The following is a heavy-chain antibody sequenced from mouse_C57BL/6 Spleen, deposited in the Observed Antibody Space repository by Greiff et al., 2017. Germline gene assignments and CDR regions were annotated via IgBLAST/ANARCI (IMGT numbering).Heavy chain of an antibody. CDR2: FYPGSGSI. D-gene: IGHD2-1*01. J-gene: IGHJ3*01. CDR3: ARHEDGYYGNYPFAY. Sequence: VKLVESGAELVKPGASVKLSCKASGYTFTEYTIHWVKQRSGQGLEWIGWFYPGSGSIKYNEKFKDKATLTADKSSSTVYMELSRLTSEDSAVYFCARHEDGYYGNYPFAYWGQGTLVTVSA. V-gene: IGHV1-62-2*01. CDR1: GYTFTEYT.